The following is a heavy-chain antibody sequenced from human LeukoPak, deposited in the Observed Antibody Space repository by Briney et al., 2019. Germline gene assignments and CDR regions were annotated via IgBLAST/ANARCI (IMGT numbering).Heavy chain of an antibody. CDR1: GYTFTDYY. J-gene: IGHJ1*01. CDR2: INPGDGST. D-gene: IGHD3-22*01. Sequence: ASVKVSCKASGYTFTDYYMHWVRQAPGQGLEWMGIINPGDGSTSYTQKFQGRVTMTRDTSTSTVFLDLSSLRSEDTAVYYCATAPYSSGSFQHWGQGTLVTVSS. V-gene: IGHV1-46*01. CDR3: ATAPYSSGSFQH.